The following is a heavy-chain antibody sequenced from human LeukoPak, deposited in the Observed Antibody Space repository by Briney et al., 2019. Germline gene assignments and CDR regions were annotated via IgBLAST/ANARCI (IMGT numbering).Heavy chain of an antibody. CDR1: GFAISTYA. CDR2: LSSGRSP. J-gene: IGHJ4*01. CDR3: ARQLGYCAAGTCYFDS. Sequence: GGSLRLSCAASGFAISTYAMTWVRQAPGKGLEWISSLSSGRSPSYSDSLEGRLTMSSDNARNTLYLQMDNLRGEDTAMYYCARQLGYCAAGTCYFDSWGHGTQVTVSS. V-gene: IGHV3-69-1*01. D-gene: IGHD2-8*02.